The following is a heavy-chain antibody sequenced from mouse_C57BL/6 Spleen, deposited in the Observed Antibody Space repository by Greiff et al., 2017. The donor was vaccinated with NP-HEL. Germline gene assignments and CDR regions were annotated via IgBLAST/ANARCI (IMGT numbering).Heavy chain of an antibody. CDR2: IDPSYCYT. CDR1: GYTFTSYW. V-gene: IGHV1-50*01. D-gene: IGHD2-2*01. Sequence: QVHVKQSGAELVKPGASVKLSCKASGYTFTSYWMQWVKQRPGQGLEWIGEIDPSYCYTTYNQKFKGKATLTVDTSSSTADMQLSRLTTEDSAVYYCARTTYGYDYDFDYGGQGTTLTVSS. CDR3: ARTTYGYDYDFDY. J-gene: IGHJ2*01.